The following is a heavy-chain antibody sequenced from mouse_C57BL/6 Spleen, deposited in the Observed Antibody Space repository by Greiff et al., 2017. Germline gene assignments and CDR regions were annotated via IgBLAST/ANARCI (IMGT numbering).Heavy chain of an antibody. V-gene: IGHV8-12*01. CDR1: GFSLSTSGMG. D-gene: IGHD4-1*01. CDR2: IYWDDDK. J-gene: IGHJ2*01. CDR3: ARRALGRGDCDY. Sequence: QVQLKESGPGILQSSQSLSLTCSFSGFSLSTSGMGVSWIRQPSGKGLEWLAHIYWDDDKRHNPSLKSRLTISKDTSRNQVFLKITSVDTADTATYYCARRALGRGDCDYWGQGTTLTVSS.